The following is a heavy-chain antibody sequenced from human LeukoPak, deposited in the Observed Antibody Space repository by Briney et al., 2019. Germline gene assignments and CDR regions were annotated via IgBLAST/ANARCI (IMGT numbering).Heavy chain of an antibody. CDR1: GYSFTSYW. Sequence: GESLKISCQTSGYSFTSYWVGWVRQMPGKGLEWMGIIYPGDSYTAYSPSFQGQVTISADKSINTAYVQWSSLKASDPAMYSCGRTAAVSTGFGADHWGQGTLVTVSS. V-gene: IGHV5-51*01. D-gene: IGHD3-9*01. J-gene: IGHJ4*02. CDR3: GRTAAVSTGFGADH. CDR2: IYPGDSYT.